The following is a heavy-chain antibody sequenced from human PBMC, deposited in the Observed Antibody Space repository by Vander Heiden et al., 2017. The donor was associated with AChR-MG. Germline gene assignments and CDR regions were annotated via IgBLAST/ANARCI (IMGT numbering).Heavy chain of an antibody. Sequence: QVQLVVSGGGVDQPGRSLRLSCAASGFTFSSYAMHWVRQAPGKGLEWVAVISYDGSNKYYADSVKGRFTISRDNSKNTLYLQMNSLRAEDTAVYYCARDPFVVVVPAAILDYWGQGTLVTVSS. V-gene: IGHV3-30-3*01. CDR2: ISYDGSNK. CDR3: ARDPFVVVVPAAILDY. D-gene: IGHD2-2*01. CDR1: GFTFSSYA. J-gene: IGHJ4*02.